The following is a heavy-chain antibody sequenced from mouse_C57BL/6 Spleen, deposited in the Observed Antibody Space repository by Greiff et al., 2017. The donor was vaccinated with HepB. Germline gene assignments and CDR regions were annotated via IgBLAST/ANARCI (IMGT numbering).Heavy chain of an antibody. Sequence: VQLQQSVAELVRPGASVKLSCTASGFNIKNTYMHWVKQRPEKGLEWIGRIDPANGNNKYDPKFQGKATITADTSSNTAYLQLSSLTSEDTASYCCSSGTTANWYFDVWGTGTTVTVSS. CDR2: IDPANGNN. J-gene: IGHJ1*03. D-gene: IGHD1-2*01. V-gene: IGHV14-3*01. CDR3: SSGTTANWYFDV. CDR1: GFNIKNTY.